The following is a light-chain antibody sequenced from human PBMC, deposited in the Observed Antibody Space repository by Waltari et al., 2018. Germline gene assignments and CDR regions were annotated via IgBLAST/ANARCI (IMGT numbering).Light chain of an antibody. CDR3: QQYNSYWT. J-gene: IGKJ1*01. CDR1: QSISSW. CDR2: KAS. V-gene: IGKV1-5*03. Sequence: DIQMTQSPSTLSASVGDRVTITCRASQSISSWLAWYQQKPGKAPKRLIYKASSLESGVPSRFSGSGSGTEFTLTISSLQPDDFATDYCQQYNSYWTFSQGTKVEIK.